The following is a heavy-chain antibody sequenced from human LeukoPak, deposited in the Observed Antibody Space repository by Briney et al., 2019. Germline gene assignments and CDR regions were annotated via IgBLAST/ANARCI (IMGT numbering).Heavy chain of an antibody. V-gene: IGHV3-66*01. CDR2: IYSGGGT. Sequence: GSLRLSCAVSGVTVSSNHMSWVRQAPGKGLEWVSAIYSGGGTYYADSVKGRFTLSRDISKNTLYLQMNSLRAEDTAVYYCVRDASWGQGTLVTVSS. J-gene: IGHJ4*02. CDR1: GVTVSSNH. CDR3: VRDAS.